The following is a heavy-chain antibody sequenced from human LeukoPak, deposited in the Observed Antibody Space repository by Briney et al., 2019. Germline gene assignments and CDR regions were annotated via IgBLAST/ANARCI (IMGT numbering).Heavy chain of an antibody. J-gene: IGHJ3*02. CDR3: ARGMVRTLPTAFDI. CDR1: GGSISSGGYY. CDR2: IYYSGST. D-gene: IGHD3-10*01. V-gene: IGHV4-31*03. Sequence: SQTLSLTCTVSGGSISSGGYYWSWIRQHPGKGLEWIGYIYYSGSTYYTPSLKGRVTISVDRSKNQFSLSLKSVTAADTAVYYCARGMVRTLPTAFDIWGQGTMVTVSS.